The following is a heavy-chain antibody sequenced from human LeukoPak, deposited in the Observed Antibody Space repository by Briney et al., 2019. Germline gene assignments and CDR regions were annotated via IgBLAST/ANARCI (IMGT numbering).Heavy chain of an antibody. J-gene: IGHJ4*02. CDR1: GFTFSSYA. D-gene: IGHD3-9*01. Sequence: GGSLRLSCAASGFTFSSYAMSWVRQAPGKGLEWVSAISGSGGSTYYADSVKGRFTISRDNSKNTLYLQMNSLRAEDTAVYYCAKDLAIRHFDWLGPPFDYWGQGTLVTVSS. CDR3: AKDLAIRHFDWLGPPFDY. V-gene: IGHV3-23*01. CDR2: ISGSGGST.